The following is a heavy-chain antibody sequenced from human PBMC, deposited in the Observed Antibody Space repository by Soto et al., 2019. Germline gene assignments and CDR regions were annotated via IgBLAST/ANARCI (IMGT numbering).Heavy chain of an antibody. Sequence: ASVKVSCAASGFTFSSYGMSWVRQAPGKGLEWVSVIYSGGSTYYADSVKGRFTISRDNSKNTLYLQMNSLRAEDTAVYYCARVTYSSSSELFDYWGQGTLVTVSS. D-gene: IGHD6-6*01. CDR2: IYSGGST. V-gene: IGHV3-66*01. CDR3: ARVTYSSSSELFDY. CDR1: GFTFSSYG. J-gene: IGHJ4*02.